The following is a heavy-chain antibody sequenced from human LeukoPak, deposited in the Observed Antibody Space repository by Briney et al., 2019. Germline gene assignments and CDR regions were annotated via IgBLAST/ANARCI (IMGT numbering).Heavy chain of an antibody. CDR3: AAVTTVTT. CDR2: IRNDGSNK. Sequence: WGSLRLSCVASGFTLSSNGMHWVRQAPGKGLEWVAFIRNDGSNKYYVDSVKGRFTIYRDNSKNTLYLQMNSLRAEDTAVYYCAAVTTVTTWGQGTLVTVSS. D-gene: IGHD4-17*01. CDR1: GFTLSSNG. J-gene: IGHJ5*02. V-gene: IGHV3-30*02.